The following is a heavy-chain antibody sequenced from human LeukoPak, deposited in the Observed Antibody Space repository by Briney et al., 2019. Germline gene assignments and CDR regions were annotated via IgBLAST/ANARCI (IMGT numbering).Heavy chain of an antibody. J-gene: IGHJ4*02. CDR3: AKDRGY. Sequence: GRSLTLSCAPSAFTVSSFPMTWVRHPPRKGLEWVSAIGSSSAGTTYYADSVKGRLTISRDDSKNTLYLQMNSLTVEDTAVYYCAKDRGYWGQGTLVTVSS. V-gene: IGHV3-23*01. CDR1: AFTVSSFP. CDR2: IGSSSAGTT.